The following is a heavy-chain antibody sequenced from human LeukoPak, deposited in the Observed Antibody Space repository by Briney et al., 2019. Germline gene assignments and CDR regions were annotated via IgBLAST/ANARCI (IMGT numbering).Heavy chain of an antibody. CDR1: GYTFTSYG. CDR3: ARVLSVAADAGAFDI. D-gene: IGHD6-13*01. CDR2: ISAYNSNT. V-gene: IGHV1-18*01. J-gene: IGHJ3*02. Sequence: RASVKVSCKASGYTFTSYGISWVRQAPGQGLEWMGWISAYNSNTNYAQKLQGRVTVTTDTSTSTAYMELRSLRSNDTAVYYCARVLSVAADAGAFDIWGQGTMVTVSS.